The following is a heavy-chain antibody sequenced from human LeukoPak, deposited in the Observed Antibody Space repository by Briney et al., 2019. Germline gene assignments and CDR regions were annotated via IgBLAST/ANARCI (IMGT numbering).Heavy chain of an antibody. V-gene: IGHV1-69*05. CDR1: GGTFSSYA. Sequence: SVKVSCKASGGTFSSYAISWVRQAPGQGLEWVGGIIPIFGTANYAQKFQGRVTITTDESTSTAYMELSSLRSEDTAVYYCERGYSYGRYYFDYWGQGTLVTVSS. J-gene: IGHJ4*02. D-gene: IGHD5-18*01. CDR3: ERGYSYGRYYFDY. CDR2: IIPIFGTA.